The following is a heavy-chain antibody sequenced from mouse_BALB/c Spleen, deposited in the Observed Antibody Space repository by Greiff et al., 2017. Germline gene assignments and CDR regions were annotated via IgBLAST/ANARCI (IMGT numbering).Heavy chain of an antibody. CDR2: INPSSGYT. D-gene: IGHD1-1*01. CDR3: ARNYGSSYPYAMDY. V-gene: IGHV1-4*02. CDR1: GYTFTSYT. Sequence: QVQLQQSAAELARPGASVKMSCKASGYTFTSYTMHWVKQRPGQGLEWIGYINPSSGYTEYNQKFKDKTTLTADKSSSTAYMQLSSLTSEDSAVYYCARNYGSSYPYAMDYWGQGTSVTVSS. J-gene: IGHJ4*01.